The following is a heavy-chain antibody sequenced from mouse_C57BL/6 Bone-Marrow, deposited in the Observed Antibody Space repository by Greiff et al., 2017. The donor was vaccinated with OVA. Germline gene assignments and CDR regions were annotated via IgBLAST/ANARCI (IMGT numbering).Heavy chain of an antibody. Sequence: EVMLVESGGGLVQPGGSLKLSCAASGFTFSDYYMYWVRQTPEKRLEWVAYISNGGGSTYYPDTVKGRFTISRDNAKNTLYLQMSRLKSEDIAMYYCARHAGFAYWGQGTLVTVSA. CDR1: GFTFSDYY. CDR2: ISNGGGST. V-gene: IGHV5-12*01. CDR3: ARHAGFAY. J-gene: IGHJ3*01.